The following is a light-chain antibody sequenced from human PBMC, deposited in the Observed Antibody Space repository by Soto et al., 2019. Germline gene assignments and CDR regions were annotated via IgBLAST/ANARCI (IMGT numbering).Light chain of an antibody. CDR2: DNN. CDR1: SSNIGNNF. Sequence: QSVLTQAPAVSAAPGQKVTISCSGSSSNIGNNFVTWYQQLPGTAPKLLIYDNNKRPSGIPDRFSGSQSGTSATLGITGLQTGDEAVYYCGSWDSSLTYVFGTGTKVTVL. V-gene: IGLV1-51*01. CDR3: GSWDSSLTYV. J-gene: IGLJ1*01.